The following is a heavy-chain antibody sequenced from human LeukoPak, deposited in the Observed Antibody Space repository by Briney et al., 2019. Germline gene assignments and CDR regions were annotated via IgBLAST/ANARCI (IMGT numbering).Heavy chain of an antibody. V-gene: IGHV3-9*01. Sequence: GGSLRLPCAASGFIFDDYAMHWVRQAPGKGLEWVSGISWNSGGIGYADSVKGRFTISRDNAKNSLYLQMNSLRADDTALYYCAKGKKMTVAGLFDYWGQGTLVTVSS. CDR2: ISWNSGGI. J-gene: IGHJ4*02. D-gene: IGHD6-19*01. CDR1: GFIFDDYA. CDR3: AKGKKMTVAGLFDY.